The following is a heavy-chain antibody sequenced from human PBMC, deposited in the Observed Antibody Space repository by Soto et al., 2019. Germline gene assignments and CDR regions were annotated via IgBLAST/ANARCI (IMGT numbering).Heavy chain of an antibody. CDR3: ARATVTTARGAFDI. V-gene: IGHV4-59*08. CDR2: IHYSGIT. CDR1: GGSITSYY. Sequence: PSETLSLTCTVSGGSITSYYWSWIRQPPGKGLEWIGYIHYSGITNYNPSLKSRVTMSLDTSTNQFSLKLSSVTAPDTAVYYCARATVTTARGAFDIWGQGTMVTVSS. J-gene: IGHJ3*02. D-gene: IGHD4-17*01.